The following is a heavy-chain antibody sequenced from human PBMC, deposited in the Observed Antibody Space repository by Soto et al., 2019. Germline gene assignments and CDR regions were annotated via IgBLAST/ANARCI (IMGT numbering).Heavy chain of an antibody. CDR3: ARTGDFGGVIPSYYFDY. Sequence: TVSGGSISSGGYYWSWIRQHPGKGLEWIGYIYYSGSTYYNPSLKSRVTISVDTSKNQFPLKLSSVTAADTAVYYCARTGDFGGVIPSYYFDYWGQGTLVTVSS. V-gene: IGHV4-31*03. CDR1: GGSISSGGYY. D-gene: IGHD3-16*02. CDR2: IYYSGST. J-gene: IGHJ4*02.